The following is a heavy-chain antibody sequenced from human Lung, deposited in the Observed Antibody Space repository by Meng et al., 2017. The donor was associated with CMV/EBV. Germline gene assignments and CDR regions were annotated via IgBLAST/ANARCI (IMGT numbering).Heavy chain of an antibody. CDR1: GGSFSGYY. J-gene: IGHJ6*02. V-gene: IGHV4-34*01. CDR2: INHSGST. Sequence: SXTXSLXXAVYGGSFSGYYWSWIRQPPGKGLEWIGEINHSGSTNYNPSLKSRVTISVDTSKNQFSLKLSSVTAADTAVYYCARRGDHIVVVPAAISTRKQGYGMDVWXQGTXVTVSS. CDR3: ARRGDHIVVVPAAISTRKQGYGMDV. D-gene: IGHD2-2*01.